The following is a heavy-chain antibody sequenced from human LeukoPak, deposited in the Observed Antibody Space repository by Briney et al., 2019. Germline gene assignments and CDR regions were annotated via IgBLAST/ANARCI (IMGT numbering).Heavy chain of an antibody. CDR1: GGSLSSYY. CDR2: IYTSGST. J-gene: IGHJ3*02. CDR3: AKRTSSGWYGFDAFDI. D-gene: IGHD6-19*01. V-gene: IGHV4-4*07. Sequence: SEALSLTCTDSGGSLSSYYWSWIRQPAGKGLEWIGRIYTSGSTNYNPSLKSRVTMSVDTSKNQFSLKLSSVTAADTAVYYCAKRTSSGWYGFDAFDIWGQGTMVTVSS.